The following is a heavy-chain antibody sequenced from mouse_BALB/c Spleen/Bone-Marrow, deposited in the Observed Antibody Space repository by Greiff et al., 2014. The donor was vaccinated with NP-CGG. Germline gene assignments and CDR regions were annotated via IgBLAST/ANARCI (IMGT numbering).Heavy chain of an antibody. V-gene: IGHV1-9*01. CDR2: ILPGSGST. CDR3: ARLNYYGSLDY. D-gene: IGHD1-1*01. Sequence: QVQLQQSGAELMKPGASVKISCKATGYTFSSYWIEQVKQRPGHGLEWIGEILPGSGSTNYNEKFKGKATFTADTSSNTAYMQLSSLTSEDSAVYYCARLNYYGSLDYWGQGTTLTVSS. J-gene: IGHJ2*01. CDR1: GYTFSSYW.